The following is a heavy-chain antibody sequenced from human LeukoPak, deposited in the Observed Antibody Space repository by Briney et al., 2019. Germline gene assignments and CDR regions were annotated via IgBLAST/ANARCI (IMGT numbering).Heavy chain of an antibody. V-gene: IGHV1-8*01. J-gene: IGHJ6*02. CDR3: AGMKSRNFYYYYSGMDV. Sequence: GASVKVSCKASGYTFTSYDINWVRQATGQGLEWMGWMNPNSGNTGYAQKFQGRVTMTRNTSISTAYMELSSLRSEDTAVYYCAGMKSRNFYYYYSGMDVWGQGTTTTASS. CDR2: MNPNSGNT. CDR1: GYTFTSYD.